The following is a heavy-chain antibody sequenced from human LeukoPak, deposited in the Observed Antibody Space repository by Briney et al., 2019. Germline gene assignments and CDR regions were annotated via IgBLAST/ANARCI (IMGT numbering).Heavy chain of an antibody. D-gene: IGHD2-2*01. Sequence: KPSETLSLACAVSGYSISSGYYWGWIRQPPGKGLEWIGSIYHSGSTYYNPSLKSRVTISVDTSKNQFSLKLSSVTAADTAVYYCARSVEGVVPAAFFDYWGQGTLVTVSS. CDR1: GYSISSGYY. J-gene: IGHJ4*02. CDR3: ARSVEGVVPAAFFDY. CDR2: IYHSGST. V-gene: IGHV4-38-2*01.